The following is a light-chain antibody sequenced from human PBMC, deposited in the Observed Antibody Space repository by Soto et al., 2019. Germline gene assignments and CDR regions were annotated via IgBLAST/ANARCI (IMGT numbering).Light chain of an antibody. J-gene: IGLJ1*01. Sequence: QSVLTQPPSASGTPGQRVTISCSGSSSNIGSNTVNWYQQVPGTAPKLLIYSNNQPPSGVPDRFSGSKSGTSASLAISGLQSEDEADYYCAAWDDSLSGYVFGTGTKLTVL. CDR3: AAWDDSLSGYV. CDR1: SSNIGSNT. V-gene: IGLV1-44*01. CDR2: SNN.